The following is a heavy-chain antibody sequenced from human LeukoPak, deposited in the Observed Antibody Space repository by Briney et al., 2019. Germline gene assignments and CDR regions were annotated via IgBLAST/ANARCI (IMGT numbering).Heavy chain of an antibody. J-gene: IGHJ5*02. Sequence: GGSLRLSCAASGFTFSSYSMNWVRQAPGKGLEWVSYISSSSSTIYYADSVKGRFTISRDNAKNSLYLQMNSLRAEDTAVYYCARGLRFLEWSGFDPWGQGTLVTVSS. V-gene: IGHV3-48*01. CDR2: ISSSSSTI. CDR1: GFTFSSYS. CDR3: ARGLRFLEWSGFDP. D-gene: IGHD3-3*01.